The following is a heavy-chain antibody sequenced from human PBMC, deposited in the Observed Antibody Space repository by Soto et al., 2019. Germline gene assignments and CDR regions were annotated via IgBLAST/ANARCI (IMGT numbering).Heavy chain of an antibody. CDR1: GGTFSTYV. CDR2: IIPVFGTT. D-gene: IGHD3-22*01. J-gene: IGHJ4*02. Sequence: QVQLVQSGAEVKKPGSSVKVSCKASGGTFSTYVISWVRQAPGQGLEWMGGIIPVFGTTYYAQKFQGRLTITADDSTSTAYMELSSLRSEDTAVYYCARPALEYYYDNNGYSSDYWGQGTLVTVSS. CDR3: ARPALEYYYDNNGYSSDY. V-gene: IGHV1-69*12.